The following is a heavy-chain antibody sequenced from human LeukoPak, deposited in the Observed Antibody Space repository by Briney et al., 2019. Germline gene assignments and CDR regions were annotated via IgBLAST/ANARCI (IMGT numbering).Heavy chain of an antibody. CDR1: GYTFTGYY. V-gene: IGHV1-2*02. CDR2: INPNSGGT. D-gene: IGHD6-19*01. CDR3: AKGVPIAVAGPRIDY. Sequence: GASVKVSCKASGYTFTGYYMHWVRQAPGQGLEWMGWINPNSGGTNYAQKFQGRVTMTRDTSISTAYMELSRLRSDDTAVYYCAKGVPIAVAGPRIDYWGQGTLVTVSS. J-gene: IGHJ4*02.